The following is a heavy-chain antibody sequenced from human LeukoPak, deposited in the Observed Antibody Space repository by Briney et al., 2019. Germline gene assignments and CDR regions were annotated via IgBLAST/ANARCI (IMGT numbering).Heavy chain of an antibody. CDR3: ARDLHQYYYDSSGYLEGDYFDY. D-gene: IGHD3-22*01. J-gene: IGHJ4*02. V-gene: IGHV3-7*04. CDR1: GFTFSSYA. CDR2: IKQDGSEK. Sequence: PGGSLRLSCAASGFTFSSYAMSWVRQAPGKGLEWVANIKQDGSEKYYVDSVKGRFTISRDNAKNSLYLQMNSLRAEDTAVYYCARDLHQYYYDSSGYLEGDYFDYWGQGTLVTVSS.